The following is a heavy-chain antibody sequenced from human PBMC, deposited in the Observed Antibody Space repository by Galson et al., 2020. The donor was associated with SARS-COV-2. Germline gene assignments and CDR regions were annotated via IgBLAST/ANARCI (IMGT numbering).Heavy chain of an antibody. J-gene: IGHJ4*02. CDR2: ISNEGSNK. D-gene: IGHD3-22*01. V-gene: IGHV3-30*18. CDR1: GFTFSSFC. CDR3: AKDKLIRYYDSSGYNDY. Sequence: TGGSLRLSCAASGFTFSSFCMHWVRPAPGKGLEWVAVISNEGSNKYYADSVKGRFTIYRDNSKNTLYLQMNSLRAEDTAVYYFAKDKLIRYYDSSGYNDYWGKGTLVTVSS.